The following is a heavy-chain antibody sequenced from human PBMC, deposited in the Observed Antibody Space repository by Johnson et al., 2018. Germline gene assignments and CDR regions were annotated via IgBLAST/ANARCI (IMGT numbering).Heavy chain of an antibody. CDR1: GGSISSYW. V-gene: IGHV4-59*01. J-gene: IGHJ1*01. Sequence: QVQLVESGPGLVKPSEPXSLTCTVSGGSISSYWWSWIRPPPGKGLEYMGYVFHSGSTIYNPSLESRVTISIDTSKNQFSLKLRSVTAADTAMYYCARGGEYFQDWGQGTLVTVSS. CDR2: VFHSGST. D-gene: IGHD6-25*01. CDR3: ARGGEYFQD.